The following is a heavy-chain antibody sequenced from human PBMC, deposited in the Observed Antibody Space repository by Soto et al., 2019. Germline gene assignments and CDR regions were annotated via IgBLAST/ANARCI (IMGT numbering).Heavy chain of an antibody. V-gene: IGHV3-30*18. Sequence: QVQLVESGGGVVQPGRSLRLSCAASGFTFSSYGMHWVRQAPGKGLEWVAVISYDGSNKYYADSVKGRFTISRDNSKNTLYRQMTSRRAESRAVYYCAKDLVWSHIVLVPAAMVRYYYGMHVWGQGTTVTVS. CDR1: GFTFSSYG. D-gene: IGHD2-2*01. J-gene: IGHJ6*02. CDR3: AKDLVWSHIVLVPAAMVRYYYGMHV. CDR2: ISYDGSNK.